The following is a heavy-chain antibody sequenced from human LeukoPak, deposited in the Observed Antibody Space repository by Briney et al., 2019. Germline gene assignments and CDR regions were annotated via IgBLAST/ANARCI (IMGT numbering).Heavy chain of an antibody. V-gene: IGHV4-30-4*01. CDR1: GGSISSGDYY. CDR2: IYYSGST. D-gene: IGHD5-12*01. J-gene: IGHJ6*02. Sequence: SETLSLTCTVYGGSISSGDYYWSWIRQPPGKGLEWIGYIYYSGSTYYNPSLKSRVTISVDTSKNQFSLKLSSVTAADTAVYYCAREDSGYDRPYYGMDVWGQGTTVTVSS. CDR3: AREDSGYDRPYYGMDV.